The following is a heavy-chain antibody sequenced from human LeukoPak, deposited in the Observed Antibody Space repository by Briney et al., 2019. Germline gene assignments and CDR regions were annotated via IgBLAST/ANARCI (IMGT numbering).Heavy chain of an antibody. CDR3: ARGRRYDFWSGYYGSPYYYYYYYMDV. CDR2: IISSSSTYI. J-gene: IGHJ6*03. Sequence: GGSLRLSCAASGFTFSSYSMNWVRQAPGKGLEWVSSIISSSSTYIYYADSVKGRFTISRDNAKNSLYLQMNSLRAEDTAVYYCARGRRYDFWSGYYGSPYYYYYYYMDVWGKGTTVTVSS. V-gene: IGHV3-21*06. D-gene: IGHD3-3*01. CDR1: GFTFSSYS.